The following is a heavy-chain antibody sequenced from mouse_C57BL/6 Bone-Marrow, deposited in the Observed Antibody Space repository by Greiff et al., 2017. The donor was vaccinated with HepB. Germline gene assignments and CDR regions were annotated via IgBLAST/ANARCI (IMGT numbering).Heavy chain of an antibody. CDR2: IRSKSSNYAT. CDR3: VRVLGGDGNFYYAMDY. CDR1: GFTFNTYA. D-gene: IGHD2-1*01. Sequence: EVQLVESGGGLVQPKGSLKLSCAASGFTFNTYAMHWVRQAPGKGLEWVARIRSKSSNYATYYADSVKDRFTISRDDSQSMLYLQMNNLKTEDTAMYYCVRVLGGDGNFYYAMDYWGQGTSVTVSS. J-gene: IGHJ4*01. V-gene: IGHV10-3*01.